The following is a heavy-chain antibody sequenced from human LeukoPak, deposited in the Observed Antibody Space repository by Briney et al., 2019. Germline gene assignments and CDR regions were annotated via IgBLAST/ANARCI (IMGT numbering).Heavy chain of an antibody. D-gene: IGHD2-15*01. J-gene: IGHJ4*02. CDR2: ISAYNGNT. V-gene: IGHV1-18*01. CDR1: GYTFTSYG. Sequence: ASVKVSCKASGYTFTSYGISWVRQAPGQGLEWMGWISAYNGNTNYAQKLQGRVTMTTDTSTSTAYMELRSLRSDDTAVYYCARGTWSTPEAGYYFDYWGQGTLVTVSS. CDR3: ARGTWSTPEAGYYFDY.